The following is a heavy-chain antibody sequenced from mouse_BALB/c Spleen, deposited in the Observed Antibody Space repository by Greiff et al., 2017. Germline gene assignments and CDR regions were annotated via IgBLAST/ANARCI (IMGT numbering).Heavy chain of an antibody. CDR3: ARGYYYGSGDFDY. CDR1: GFSLTSYG. V-gene: IGHV2-9*02. Sequence: QVQLKQSGPGLVAPSQSLSITCTVSGFSLTSYGVHWVRQPPGKGLEWLGVIWAGGSTNYNSALMSRLSISKDNSKSQVFLKMNSLQTDDTAMYYCARGYYYGSGDFDYWGQGTTLTVSP. D-gene: IGHD1-1*01. J-gene: IGHJ2*01. CDR2: IWAGGST.